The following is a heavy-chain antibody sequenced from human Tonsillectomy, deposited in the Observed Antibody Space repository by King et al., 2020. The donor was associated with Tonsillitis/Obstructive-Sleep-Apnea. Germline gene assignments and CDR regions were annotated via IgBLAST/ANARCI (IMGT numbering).Heavy chain of an antibody. D-gene: IGHD6-19*01. CDR1: GFSLSTSGGG. Sequence: TLKESGPTLMKPPQTLTLTCTFSGFSLSTSGGGVGWIRQPPGKALEWLSLIYWDVDKCDSPSLKTRLTITKDTSNNPVVLTMTNLDPVDTATYYCAHRREGGSGWFFDYWGQGTLVTVSS. V-gene: IGHV2-5*02. J-gene: IGHJ4*02. CDR3: AHRREGGSGWFFDY. CDR2: IYWDVDK.